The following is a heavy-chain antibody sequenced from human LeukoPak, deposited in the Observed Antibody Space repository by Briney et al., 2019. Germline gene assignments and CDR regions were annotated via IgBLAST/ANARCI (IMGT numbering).Heavy chain of an antibody. CDR2: IYHSGST. Sequence: RSSETLSLTCTVSGYSISSGYYWGWIRQPPGKGLEWIGSIYHSGSTYYNPSLKSRVTISVDTSNNQLSLKVNSVTAADTAMYYCVKSNSRYQPWTLDIWGRGTMVTVSS. J-gene: IGHJ3*02. D-gene: IGHD2-2*01. V-gene: IGHV4-38-2*02. CDR1: GYSISSGYY. CDR3: VKSNSRYQPWTLDI.